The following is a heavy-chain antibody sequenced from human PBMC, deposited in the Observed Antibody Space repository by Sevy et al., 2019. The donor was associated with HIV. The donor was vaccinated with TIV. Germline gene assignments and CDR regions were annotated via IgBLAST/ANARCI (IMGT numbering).Heavy chain of an antibody. CDR3: ATFMYDYERSGYTAHDF. J-gene: IGHJ4*02. CDR2: LDPQDGEP. CDR1: GYSFTEIP. D-gene: IGHD3-22*01. Sequence: ASVNVSCKVSGYSFTEIPMHWVRQTPGKGLEWMGGLDPQDGEPIYAQDFQGRVTMTEDKFTATVYMELGGLRYEDTAIYYGATFMYDYERSGYTAHDFWGQGTLVTVSS. V-gene: IGHV1-24*01.